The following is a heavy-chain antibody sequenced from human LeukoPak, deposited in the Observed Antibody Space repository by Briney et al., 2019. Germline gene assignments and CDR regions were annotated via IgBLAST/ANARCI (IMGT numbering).Heavy chain of an antibody. CDR3: ARGAYGDK. J-gene: IGHJ4*02. CDR1: GYTLTSYG. Sequence: ASVKVSCKASGYTLTSYGINWMRQAPGQGLEWMGWISTQSGNTNYAQKVKGRLTSTIDRSTNTAYMELRSLRSDDTAVYYCARGAYGDKWGQGTMVTVSS. D-gene: IGHD4-17*01. CDR2: ISTQSGNT. V-gene: IGHV1-18*01.